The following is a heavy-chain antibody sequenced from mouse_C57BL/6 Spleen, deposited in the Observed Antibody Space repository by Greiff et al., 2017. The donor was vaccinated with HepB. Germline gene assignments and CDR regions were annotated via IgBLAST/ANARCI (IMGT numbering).Heavy chain of an antibody. D-gene: IGHD3-3*01. CDR3: ARGRASHWYFDV. CDR2: ISSGSSTI. V-gene: IGHV5-17*01. CDR1: GFTFSDYG. Sequence: VQLQQSGGGLVKPGGSLKLSCAASGFTFSDYGMHWVRQAPEKGLEWVAYISSGSSTIYYADTVKGRFTISRDNAKNTLFLQMTSLGSEDTAMYYCARGRASHWYFDVWGTGTTVTVSS. J-gene: IGHJ1*03.